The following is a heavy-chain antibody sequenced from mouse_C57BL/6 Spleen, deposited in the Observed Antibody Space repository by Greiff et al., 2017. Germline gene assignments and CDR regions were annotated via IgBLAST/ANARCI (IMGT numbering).Heavy chain of an antibody. CDR2: IHPNSGST. Sequence: QVQLQQPGAELVKPGASVKLSCKASGYTFTSYWMHWVKQRPGQGLEWIGMIHPNSGSTNYNEKFKSKATLTVDKSSSTAYMQLSSLTSEDSAVYDCASSGEYDDYAMDYWGQGTSVTVSS. CDR3: ASSGEYDDYAMDY. J-gene: IGHJ4*01. D-gene: IGHD2-14*01. V-gene: IGHV1-64*01. CDR1: GYTFTSYW.